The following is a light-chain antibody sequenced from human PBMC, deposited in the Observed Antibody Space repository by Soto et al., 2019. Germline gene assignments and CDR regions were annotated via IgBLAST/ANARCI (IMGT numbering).Light chain of an antibody. V-gene: IGKV1-5*03. J-gene: IGKJ4*01. CDR1: QSINSW. CDR3: QQYESYSPLT. CDR2: KAS. Sequence: DIQMTQSTSTLSASVGDRVTITCRASQSINSWLAWYQQKPGKAPKLLIYKASGLESGVPSRFSGSGSGTDFTLTISSLQPDDFATYHCQQYESYSPLTFGGGTKVKIK.